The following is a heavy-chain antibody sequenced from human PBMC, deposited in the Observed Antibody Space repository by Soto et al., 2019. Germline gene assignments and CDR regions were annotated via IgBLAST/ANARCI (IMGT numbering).Heavy chain of an antibody. CDR2: IIPIFGTA. Sequence: SVKVSCKASGGTFSSYAISWVRQAPGQGLEWMGGIIPIFGTANYAQKFQGRVTITADESTSTAYMELSSLRSEDTAVYYCAGAGDYYDSSGYHIGRRFNYWGQGTLVTVS. CDR1: GGTFSSYA. V-gene: IGHV1-69*13. J-gene: IGHJ4*02. D-gene: IGHD3-22*01. CDR3: AGAGDYYDSSGYHIGRRFNY.